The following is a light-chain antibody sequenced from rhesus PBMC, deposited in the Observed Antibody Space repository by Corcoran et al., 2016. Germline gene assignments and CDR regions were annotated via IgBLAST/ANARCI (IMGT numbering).Light chain of an antibody. V-gene: IGKV1-21*01. CDR2: KAS. CDR3: QHGYGTPFT. Sequence: DIQMTQSPSSLSASVGDRVTITCRTSQGISSWLAWYQQKPGKAPTLLLYKASSLQSGVPSRFSGSESGTDFTLTISSLQPEELATYYCQHGYGTPFTFGPGTKLDIK. J-gene: IGKJ3*01. CDR1: QGISSW.